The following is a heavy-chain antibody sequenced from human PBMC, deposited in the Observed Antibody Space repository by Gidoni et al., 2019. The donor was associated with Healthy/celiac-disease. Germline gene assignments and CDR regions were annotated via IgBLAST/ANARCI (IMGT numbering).Heavy chain of an antibody. CDR2: SYPGHFDI. V-gene: IGHV5-51*01. CDR3: ARLTGAYCSSTSCQSNYYGMDV. D-gene: IGHD2-2*01. CDR1: GYRVTSYW. J-gene: IGHJ6*01. Sequence: EVQRVQSGAEVKKPGDSRKITCKGCGYRVTSYWIGWVRQMPGKGLEWMVLSYPGHFDIRYSPSSQGQVPISADKSISTVYLQWSSLKASDTAMYYCARLTGAYCSSTSCQSNYYGMDVWGQGPTVTVSS.